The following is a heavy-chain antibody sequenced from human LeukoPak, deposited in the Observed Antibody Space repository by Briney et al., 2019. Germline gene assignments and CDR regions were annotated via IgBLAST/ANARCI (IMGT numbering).Heavy chain of an antibody. CDR2: IYYSGST. D-gene: IGHD3-22*01. Sequence: SETLSLTCTVSGGSISPYYWSWIRQPPGKGLEWIGYIYYSGSTNYNPSLKSRVTISVDTSKNQFSLKLSSVTAADTAVYYCARGMGDYYDSSGYYENWFDPWGQGTLVTVSS. CDR1: GGSISPYY. CDR3: ARGMGDYYDSSGYYENWFDP. V-gene: IGHV4-59*01. J-gene: IGHJ5*02.